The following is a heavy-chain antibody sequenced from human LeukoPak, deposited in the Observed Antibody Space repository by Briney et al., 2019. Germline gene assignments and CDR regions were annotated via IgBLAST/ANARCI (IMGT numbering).Heavy chain of an antibody. J-gene: IGHJ4*02. Sequence: SETLSLTCTVSGGSISNYWSWIRQPPGKGLEWIGYIYYTGSTNYNPSLKSRVTISADTSKNQFSLKLSSVTAADTAVYYCASMVRDFDYWGQGTLVTVSS. CDR3: ASMVRDFDY. CDR1: GGSISNY. V-gene: IGHV4-59*01. D-gene: IGHD3-10*01. CDR2: IYYTGST.